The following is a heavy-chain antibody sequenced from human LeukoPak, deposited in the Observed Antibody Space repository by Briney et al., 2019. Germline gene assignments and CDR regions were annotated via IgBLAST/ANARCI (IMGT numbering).Heavy chain of an antibody. CDR1: GFTFSNAW. CDR2: IKSKTDGGTT. D-gene: IGHD1-26*01. J-gene: IGHJ6*02. V-gene: IGHV3-15*07. CDR3: TTVRGNLLSFGTIMGSGSDYYYGMDV. Sequence: GGSLRLSCAASGFTFSNAWMNWVRQAPGKGLEWVGRIKSKTDGGTTDYAAPVKGRFTISRDDSKNTLYLQMNSLKTEDTAVYYCTTVRGNLLSFGTIMGSGSDYYYGMDVWGQGTTVTVSS.